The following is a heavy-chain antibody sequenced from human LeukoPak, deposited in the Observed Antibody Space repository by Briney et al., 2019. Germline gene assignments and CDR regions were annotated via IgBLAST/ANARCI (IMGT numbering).Heavy chain of an antibody. CDR1: GYTLTELS. D-gene: IGHD3-10*01. V-gene: IGHV1-24*01. CDR2: FDPEDGET. CDR3: ATEEYYYGSGSYSKAFDY. J-gene: IGHJ4*02. Sequence: ASVKVSCKVSGYTLTELSMHWVRQAPGKGLEWMGGFDPEDGETIYAQKFQGRVTMTGDTSTDTAYMELSSLRSEDTAVYYCATEEYYYGSGSYSKAFDYWGQGTLVTVSS.